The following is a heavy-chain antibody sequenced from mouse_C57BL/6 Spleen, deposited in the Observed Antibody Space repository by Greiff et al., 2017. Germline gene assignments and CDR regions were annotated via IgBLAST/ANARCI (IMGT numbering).Heavy chain of an antibody. J-gene: IGHJ3*01. CDR3: ARRHYSNYGWFAY. V-gene: IGHV1-78*01. CDR1: GYTFTDHT. CDR2: IYPRDGST. D-gene: IGHD2-5*01. Sequence: VQRVESDAELVKPGASVKISCKVSGYTFTDHTIHWMKQRPEQGLEWIGYIYPRDGSTKYNEKFKGKATLTADKSSSTAYMQLNSLTSEDSAVYFCARRHYSNYGWFAYWGQGTLVTVSA.